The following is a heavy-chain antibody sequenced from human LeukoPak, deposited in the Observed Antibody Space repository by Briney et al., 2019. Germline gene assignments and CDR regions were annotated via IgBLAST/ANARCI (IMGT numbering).Heavy chain of an antibody. Sequence: SETLSLTCAVYGGSFSGYYWSWIRRPPGKGLEWIGEINHSGSTNYNPSLKSRVTISVDTSKNQFSLKLSSVTAADTAVYYCARRRYCSSTSCYTGAAFDIWGQGTMVTVSP. V-gene: IGHV4-34*01. J-gene: IGHJ3*02. CDR1: GGSFSGYY. D-gene: IGHD2-2*02. CDR2: INHSGST. CDR3: ARRRYCSSTSCYTGAAFDI.